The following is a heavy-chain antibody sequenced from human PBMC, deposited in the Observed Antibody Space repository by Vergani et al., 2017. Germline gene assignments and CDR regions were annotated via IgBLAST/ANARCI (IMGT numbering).Heavy chain of an antibody. Sequence: QVQLQQWGAGLLKPSETLSLTCAVYGGSFSGYYWSWIRQPPGKGLEWIGEINHSGSTNYKPSLKSRVTISVDTSKNQFSLKLSSVTAADTAVYYCASGYCSGGSCYRGGGYWGQGTLVTVSS. J-gene: IGHJ4*02. V-gene: IGHV4-34*01. CDR1: GGSFSGYY. D-gene: IGHD2-15*01. CDR3: ASGYCSGGSCYRGGGY. CDR2: INHSGST.